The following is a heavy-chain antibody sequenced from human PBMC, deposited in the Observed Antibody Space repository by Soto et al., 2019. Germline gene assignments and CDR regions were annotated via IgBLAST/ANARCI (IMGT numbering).Heavy chain of an antibody. V-gene: IGHV3-9*01. D-gene: IGHD6-19*01. CDR2: ISWNSGSI. Sequence: EVQLVESGGGLVQPGRSLRLSCAASGFTFDDYAMHWDRQAPGKGLEWVSGISWNSGSIGYAYSVKGRFTISRDNAKNSLYLQMNSLRAEDTALYYCATAVAANFNDYYCMDVWGQGTTVTVSS. CDR3: ATAVAANFNDYYCMDV. CDR1: GFTFDDYA. J-gene: IGHJ6*02.